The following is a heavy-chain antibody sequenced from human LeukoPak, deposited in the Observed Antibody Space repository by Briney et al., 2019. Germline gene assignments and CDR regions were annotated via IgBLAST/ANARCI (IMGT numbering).Heavy chain of an antibody. D-gene: IGHD2-2*01. J-gene: IGHJ4*02. CDR3: AREGYQLLVNNFDY. V-gene: IGHV1-46*01. CDR2: INPSGGST. CDR1: GGTFSSYA. Sequence: ASVKVSCKASGGTFSSYAIIWVRQAPGQGLEWMGIINPSGGSTSYAQKFQGRVTMTRDTSTSTVYMELSSLRSEDTAVYYCAREGYQLLVNNFDYWGQGTLVTVSS.